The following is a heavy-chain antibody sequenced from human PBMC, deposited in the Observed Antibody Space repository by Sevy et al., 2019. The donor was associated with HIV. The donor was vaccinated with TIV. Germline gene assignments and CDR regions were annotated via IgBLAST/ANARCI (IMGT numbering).Heavy chain of an antibody. J-gene: IGHJ3*02. Sequence: SQTLSLTCAISGDSVSSNSAAWNWIRQSPSRGLEWLGRTYYGSKCYNDYAVSVKSRITINPDTSKIQFSLHLNSVTPEDTAVYYCARDRYYDSSGYYMGAFDIWGQGTMVTVSS. CDR3: ARDRYYDSSGYYMGAFDI. CDR1: GDSVSSNSAA. D-gene: IGHD3-22*01. V-gene: IGHV6-1*01. CDR2: TYYGSKCYN.